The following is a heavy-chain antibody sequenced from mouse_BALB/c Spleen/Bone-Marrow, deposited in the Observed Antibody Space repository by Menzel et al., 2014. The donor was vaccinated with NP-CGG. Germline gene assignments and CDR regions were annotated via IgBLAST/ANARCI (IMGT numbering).Heavy chain of an antibody. V-gene: IGHV1-69*02. CDR2: IDPSDSYS. CDR1: GYTFTNYW. Sequence: QVQLQQSGAELVKPGASVKLSCKASGYTFTNYWMHWVKQRPRQGLEWIGEIDPSDSYSNYNQNFKGKATLTVDKSSSTAYMQLTSLTSEDSAVYYGARGVVYYYAMYYWGQGTSGTGAS. J-gene: IGHJ4*01. CDR3: ARGVVYYYAMYY.